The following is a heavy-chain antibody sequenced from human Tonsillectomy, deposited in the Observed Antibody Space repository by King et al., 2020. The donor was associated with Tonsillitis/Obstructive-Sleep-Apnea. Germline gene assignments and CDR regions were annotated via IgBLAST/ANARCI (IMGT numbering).Heavy chain of an antibody. J-gene: IGHJ4*02. Sequence: VQLVESGGGLVQPGGSLRLSCAGSGFPFSSYWMSWVRQAPGKGLDGVANIKGDGSEEYRVDSVKGRFTIFRDNAKTSLYLQMSSLRAEDTAGYYCTSGHYSGWGQGTLVTVSS. CDR3: TSGHYSG. CDR1: GFPFSSYW. D-gene: IGHD4-11*01. V-gene: IGHV3-7*02. CDR2: IKGDGSEE.